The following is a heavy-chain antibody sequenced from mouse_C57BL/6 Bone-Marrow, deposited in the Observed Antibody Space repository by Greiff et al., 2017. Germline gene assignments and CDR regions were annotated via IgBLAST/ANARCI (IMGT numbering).Heavy chain of an antibody. Sequence: QVQLKQPGAELVKPGASVKMSCKASGYTFTSYWITWVKQRPGQGLEWIGDIYPGSGSTNYNEKFKSKATLTVDTSSSTAYMQLSSLTSEDAAVYYCARACLFYFDYWGQGTTLTVSA. CDR1: GYTFTSYW. CDR3: ARACLFYFDY. V-gene: IGHV1-55*01. J-gene: IGHJ2*01. D-gene: IGHD6-2*01. CDR2: IYPGSGST.